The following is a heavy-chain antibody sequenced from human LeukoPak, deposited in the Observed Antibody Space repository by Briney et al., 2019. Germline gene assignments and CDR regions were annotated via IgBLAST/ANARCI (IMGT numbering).Heavy chain of an antibody. CDR1: GGSIRSSNYY. V-gene: IGHV4-39*01. D-gene: IGHD3-22*01. CDR2: IYCSGST. CDR3: ARLFYYDSSGPPS. J-gene: IGHJ5*02. Sequence: SETLSLTCNVFGGSIRSSNYYWGWILQPPGRGREWIGSIYCSGSTYYNPSLKSRVTISVDTSNNQFCLKVRSATATDTAVYYCARLFYYDSSGPPSWGQGTLVTVSS.